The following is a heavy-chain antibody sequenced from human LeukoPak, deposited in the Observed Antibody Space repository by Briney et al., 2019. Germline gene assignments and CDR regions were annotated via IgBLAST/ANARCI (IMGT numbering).Heavy chain of an antibody. CDR3: ARANPVYYYDSSGSTDAFDI. CDR1: GFTFDDYG. Sequence: GGSLRLSCAASGFTFDDYGMSWVRQAPGKGLEWVSGINWNGGSTGYADSVKGRFTISRDNAKNSLYLQMNSLRAEDTAVYYCARANPVYYYDSSGSTDAFDIWGQGTMVTVSS. D-gene: IGHD3-22*01. V-gene: IGHV3-20*04. J-gene: IGHJ3*02. CDR2: INWNGGST.